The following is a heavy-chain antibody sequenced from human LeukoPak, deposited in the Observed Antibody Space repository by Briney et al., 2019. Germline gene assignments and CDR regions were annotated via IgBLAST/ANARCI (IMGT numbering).Heavy chain of an antibody. CDR2: ISAYNGNT. D-gene: IGHD3-22*01. J-gene: IGHJ4*02. CDR1: GYTFTSYG. Sequence: ASVKFSCKASGYTFTSYGISWVRQAPGQGLEWMGWISAYNGNTNYAQKLQGRVTMTTDTSTSTAYMELRSLRSDDTAVYYCARVARNPYYYDSSGFDYWGQGTLVTVSS. CDR3: ARVARNPYYYDSSGFDY. V-gene: IGHV1-18*01.